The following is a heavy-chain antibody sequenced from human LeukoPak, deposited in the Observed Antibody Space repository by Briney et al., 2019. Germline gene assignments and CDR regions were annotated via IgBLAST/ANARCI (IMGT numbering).Heavy chain of an antibody. CDR3: AGGGRGIAALIGAIDI. CDR1: GLTFSSYA. D-gene: IGHD6-13*01. CDR2: ISYDGSNK. V-gene: IGHV3-30*04. Sequence: GRSLRLSCAASGLTFSSYAMHWVRQAPGKGLEWVAVISYDGSNKYYSDSVKGRFTISRDNSKNTLYLQMNSLRAEDTAVYYCAGGGRGIAALIGAIDIWGQGTMVTVSS. J-gene: IGHJ3*02.